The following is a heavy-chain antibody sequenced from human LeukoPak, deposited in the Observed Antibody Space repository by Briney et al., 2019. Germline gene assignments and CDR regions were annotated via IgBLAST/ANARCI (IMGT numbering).Heavy chain of an antibody. Sequence: SETLSLTCTVSGGSMSSHYWGWVRQPPGKALEWIGYISHGGQTLSNPSLSSRVTLSVDTSNNQFSLKLTSVTAADTAVYFCARDTYYTSGTYYIDYFDSWGQGALVTVSS. CDR3: ARDTYYTSGTYYIDYFDS. J-gene: IGHJ4*02. CDR1: GGSMSSHY. CDR2: ISHGGQT. V-gene: IGHV4-59*11. D-gene: IGHD3-10*01.